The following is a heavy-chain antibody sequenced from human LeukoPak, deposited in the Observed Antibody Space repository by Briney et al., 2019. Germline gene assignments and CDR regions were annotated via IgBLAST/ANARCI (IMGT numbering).Heavy chain of an antibody. CDR1: GGTFSSYA. CDR2: IIPNFGTA. D-gene: IGHD2-15*01. Sequence: GASVKVSCKASGGTFSSYAISWVRQAPGQGLEWMGGIIPNFGTANYAQKFQGRVTITADESTSTAYMELSSLRSEDTAVYYCASAGYCSGGSCYYYYMDVWGKGTTVTVSS. V-gene: IGHV1-69*13. CDR3: ASAGYCSGGSCYYYYMDV. J-gene: IGHJ6*03.